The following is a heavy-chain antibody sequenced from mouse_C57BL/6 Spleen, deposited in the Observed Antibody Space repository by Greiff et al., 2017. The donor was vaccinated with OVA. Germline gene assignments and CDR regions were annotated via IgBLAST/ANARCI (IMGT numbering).Heavy chain of an antibody. CDR1: GYSITSGYY. V-gene: IGHV3-6*01. CDR2: ISYDGSN. J-gene: IGHJ2*01. Sequence: EVKLMESGPGLVKPSQSLSLTCSVTGYSITSGYYWNWIRQFPGNKLEWMGYISYDGSNNYNPSLKNRISITRDTSKNQFFLKLNSVTTEDTATYYCARIYDGYDGGFDYWGQGTTLTVSS. CDR3: ARIYDGYDGGFDY. D-gene: IGHD2-3*01.